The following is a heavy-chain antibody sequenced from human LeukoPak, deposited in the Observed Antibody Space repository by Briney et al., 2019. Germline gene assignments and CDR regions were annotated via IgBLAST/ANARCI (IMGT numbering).Heavy chain of an antibody. Sequence: GGSLRLSCAASAFTFSGFAMHWVPPAPGKGLLGVSAINIDGRSTYYASSVKVRFTISRANTRNTVYLQMDSLRPEDPAAYYCARETGVTAPPYTWTHSDYWGQGTLVTVSS. CDR3: ARETGVTAPPYTWTHSDY. CDR2: INIDGRST. J-gene: IGHJ4*02. D-gene: IGHD1-20*01. V-gene: IGHV3-64*01. CDR1: AFTFSGFA.